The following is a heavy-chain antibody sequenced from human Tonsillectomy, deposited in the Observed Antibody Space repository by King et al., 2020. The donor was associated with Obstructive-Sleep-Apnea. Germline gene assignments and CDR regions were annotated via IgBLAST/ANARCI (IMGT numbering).Heavy chain of an antibody. V-gene: IGHV2-5*01. J-gene: IGHJ4*02. CDR2: IYWNDDK. CDR3: APYPTPPHTTDY. Sequence: TLKESGPTLVKPTQTLTLTCTFSGFSLSTRGVGVGWIRQPPGKALECLAIIYWNDDKRYSPSLKSRLTITRDTSKNQVVVTMTNMDPVETATYYCAPYPTPPHTTDYWGQGTLVTVSS. CDR1: GFSLSTRGVG. D-gene: IGHD1-1*01.